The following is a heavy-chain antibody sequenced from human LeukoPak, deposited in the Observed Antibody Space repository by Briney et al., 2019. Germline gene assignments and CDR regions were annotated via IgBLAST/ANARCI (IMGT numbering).Heavy chain of an antibody. CDR1: GGSIDSSSYY. CDR2: IGGGYTT. Sequence: GTLSLTCTVSGGSIDSSSYYWGWVRQAPGKGLEWVSSIGGGYTTYYADSVRGRFTISRDNSKNSMYLQMSSLRAEDTAIYYCAEVESSYCRIWGQGTLVTVSS. D-gene: IGHD3-10*01. V-gene: IGHV3-23*01. CDR3: AEVESSYCRI. J-gene: IGHJ4*02.